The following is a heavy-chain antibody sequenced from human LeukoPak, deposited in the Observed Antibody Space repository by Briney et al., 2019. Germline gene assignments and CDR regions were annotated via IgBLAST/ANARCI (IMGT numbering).Heavy chain of an antibody. CDR1: GFTFSSYW. D-gene: IGHD6-19*01. CDR3: ANEEWLLFHY. V-gene: IGHV3-74*01. J-gene: IGHJ4*02. CDR2: INTDGSTT. Sequence: GGSLRLSCAASGFTFSSYWMHWVRQAPGKGLVWVSHINTDGSTTTYADSVKGRFSISRDNAKNSLYLQMNSLRAEDTAVYYCANEEWLLFHYWGQGTLVTVSS.